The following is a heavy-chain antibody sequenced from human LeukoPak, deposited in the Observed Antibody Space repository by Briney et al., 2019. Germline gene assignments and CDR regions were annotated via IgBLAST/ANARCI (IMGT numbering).Heavy chain of an antibody. CDR3: ARGVDFLAPADY. V-gene: IGHV1-69*01. Sequence: ASVKVSCKASGGTFSSYAISWVRQAPGQGLEWMGGIIPIFGTANYAQKLQGRVTITADESTSTAYMELSSLRSEDTAVYYCARGVDFLAPADYWGQGTLVTVSS. CDR1: GGTFSSYA. D-gene: IGHD3/OR15-3a*01. CDR2: IIPIFGTA. J-gene: IGHJ4*02.